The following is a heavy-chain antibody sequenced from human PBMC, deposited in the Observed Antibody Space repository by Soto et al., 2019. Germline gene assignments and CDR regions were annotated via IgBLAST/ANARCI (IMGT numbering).Heavy chain of an antibody. D-gene: IGHD5-12*01. Sequence: PSETLSLTCTVSGDSISKSFWSWIRQPPGKGLEWIGFFYFSGNTNYNPSLKNRVTMSVDTSKNQFFLKLTSVTPADTAVYYCARHHVGYAATTWFDPWGLGTLVTVSS. CDR1: GDSISKSF. V-gene: IGHV4-59*08. CDR2: FYFSGNT. J-gene: IGHJ5*02. CDR3: ARHHVGYAATTWFDP.